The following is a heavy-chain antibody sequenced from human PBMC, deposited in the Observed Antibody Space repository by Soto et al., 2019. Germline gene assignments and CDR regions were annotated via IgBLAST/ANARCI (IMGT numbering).Heavy chain of an antibody. J-gene: IGHJ4*02. Sequence: PGGSLRLSCAASGFIFSNYGMHWVRQAPGKGLEWVAVIWYDGSNKYYADSVKGRFTISRDNSKNTLYLQMNSLRAEDTAVFYCARDESSGWFDYWGQGTLDTVSS. CDR1: GFIFSNYG. CDR3: ARDESSGWFDY. D-gene: IGHD6-19*01. CDR2: IWYDGSNK. V-gene: IGHV3-33*01.